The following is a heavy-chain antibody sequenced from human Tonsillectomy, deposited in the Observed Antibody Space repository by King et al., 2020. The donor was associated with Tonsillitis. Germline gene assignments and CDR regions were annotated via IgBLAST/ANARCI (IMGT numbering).Heavy chain of an antibody. CDR1: GHTFTIYG. J-gene: IGHJ4*02. Sequence: QAQLVQSGAEVKKPGASVKVSCKASGHTFTIYGISWVRQAPGQGLEWMGWISAYNGNTNYAQKLQGRVTMTTDTSTSTAYMELRSLRSDDTAVYYCARDRTNYYESSGYYRNWGQGTLVTVSS. V-gene: IGHV1-18*01. D-gene: IGHD3-22*01. CDR2: ISAYNGNT. CDR3: ARDRTNYYESSGYYRN.